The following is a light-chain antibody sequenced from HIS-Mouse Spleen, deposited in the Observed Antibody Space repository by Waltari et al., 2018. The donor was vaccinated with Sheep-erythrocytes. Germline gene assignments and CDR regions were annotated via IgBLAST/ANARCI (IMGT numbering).Light chain of an antibody. CDR3: QAWDSSTVV. CDR2: QDS. CDR1: NWGHQY. V-gene: IGLV3-1*01. J-gene: IGLJ2*01. Sequence: SYELPQPPSVSVSPGPTASITCSGCNWGHQYACWYQQKPGHSPVLVIYQDSKRPSGIPERFSGSNSGNTATLTISGTQAMDEADYYCQAWDSSTVVFGGGTKLTVL.